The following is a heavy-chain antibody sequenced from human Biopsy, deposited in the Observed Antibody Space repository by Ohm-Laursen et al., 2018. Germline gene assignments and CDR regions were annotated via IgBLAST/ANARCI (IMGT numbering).Heavy chain of an antibody. D-gene: IGHD3-3*01. V-gene: IGHV1-69*04. J-gene: IGHJ4*02. CDR3: AANADGYYTEFDY. CDR1: GGPSSNYA. Sequence: SVKVSCKASGGPSSNYAFSWVRQAPGQGLEWVGRIVPILGHLNYAQRFQGRVSITADKSTTYVYMELSRLTSGDTAVYYCAANADGYYTEFDYWGPGTLVTVSS. CDR2: IVPILGHL.